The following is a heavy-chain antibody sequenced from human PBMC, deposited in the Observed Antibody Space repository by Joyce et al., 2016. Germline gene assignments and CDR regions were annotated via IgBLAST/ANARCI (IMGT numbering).Heavy chain of an antibody. CDR2: INQDGSEK. D-gene: IGHD5-18*01. J-gene: IGHJ6*02. Sequence: EVQLVESGGRLVQPGGSLRLSCAASGFMFSSYWMIWVRQAPGKGLEEVANINQDGSEKNYVVSGKGRFTISRDNAKKSLYLQMNSLRAEDTAVYYCAREARMQLTYYYFGLDVWGQGTTVVVSS. CDR3: AREARMQLTYYYFGLDV. V-gene: IGHV3-7*01. CDR1: GFMFSSYW.